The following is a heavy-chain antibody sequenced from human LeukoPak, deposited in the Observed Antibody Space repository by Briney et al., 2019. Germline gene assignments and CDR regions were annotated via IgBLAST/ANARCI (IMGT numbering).Heavy chain of an antibody. Sequence: SETLSLTCTVSGGSISSFYWSWIRQPPGKGLEWVGYIYYSGSTNYNPSLKSRVTISLDTSKNQFSLKLSSVTAADTAVYYCARDQGSNYYYGMDVWGQGTTVTVSS. J-gene: IGHJ6*02. CDR1: GGSISSFY. V-gene: IGHV4-59*01. CDR3: ARDQGSNYYYGMDV. CDR2: IYYSGST. D-gene: IGHD2-15*01.